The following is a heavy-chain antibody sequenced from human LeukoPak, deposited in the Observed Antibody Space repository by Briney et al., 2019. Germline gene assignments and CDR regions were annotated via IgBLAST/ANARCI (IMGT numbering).Heavy chain of an antibody. CDR2: INPNSGGT. J-gene: IGHJ5*02. Sequence: ASVKVSCKASGYTFTGYYVHWVRQAPGQGLEWMGRINPNSGGTNYAQKFQGRVTMTRDTSISTAYMELSRLRSDDTAVYYCARVGYSSSWYWFDPWGQGTLVTVSS. CDR1: GYTFTGYY. D-gene: IGHD6-13*01. V-gene: IGHV1-2*06. CDR3: ARVGYSSSWYWFDP.